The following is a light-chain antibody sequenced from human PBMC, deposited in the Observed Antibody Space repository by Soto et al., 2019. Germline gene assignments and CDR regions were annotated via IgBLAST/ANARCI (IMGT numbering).Light chain of an antibody. Sequence: EILIHQSHTTPSCSPGEGATLSCRASRSISRYLAWYQHQPGQAPRLLIYGASTRATGIPARFSGSGSGTEFTLTISSLQSEDFAVYYCQQYNNWPRTFGQGTKVDIK. CDR2: GAS. V-gene: IGKV3-15*01. CDR1: RSISRY. J-gene: IGKJ1*01. CDR3: QQYNNWPRT.